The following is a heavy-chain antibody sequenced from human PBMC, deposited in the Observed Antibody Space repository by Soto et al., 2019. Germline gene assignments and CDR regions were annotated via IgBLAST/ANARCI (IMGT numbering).Heavy chain of an antibody. Sequence: GGSLRLSCAASGFTFSSYEMNWVRQAPGKGLEWVSYISSSGSTIYYADSVKGRFTISRDNAKNSLYLQMNSLRAEDTAVYYCATTPTRYFDYWGQGTLVTVPS. CDR2: ISSSGSTI. CDR3: ATTPTRYFDY. D-gene: IGHD1-26*01. CDR1: GFTFSSYE. J-gene: IGHJ4*02. V-gene: IGHV3-48*03.